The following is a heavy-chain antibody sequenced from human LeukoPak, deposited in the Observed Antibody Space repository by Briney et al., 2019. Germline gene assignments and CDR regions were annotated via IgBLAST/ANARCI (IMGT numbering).Heavy chain of an antibody. J-gene: IGHJ4*02. CDR1: GYSFTGYD. D-gene: IGHD3-22*01. V-gene: IGHV1-2*06. CDR2: INPNGGGT. CDR3: ARDGGYYDSSGYYFDY. Sequence: ASVKVSCKASGYSFTGYDMHWLRQAPGQGLEWMGRINPNGGGTNYAQKFQGRVTMTRDTSISTAYMELSRLKSDDTAVYYCARDGGYYDSSGYYFDYWGQGTLVTVSS.